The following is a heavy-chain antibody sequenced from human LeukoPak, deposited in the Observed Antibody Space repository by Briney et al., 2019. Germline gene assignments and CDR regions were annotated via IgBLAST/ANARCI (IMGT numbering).Heavy chain of an antibody. J-gene: IGHJ4*02. CDR2: IYPGDSDT. V-gene: IGHV5-51*01. Sequence: GESLKISCKGSGYSFTSYWIGWVRQMPGKGLEWMGIIYPGDSDTRYSPSFQGQVTISADKSITTAYLQWSSLKASDTAMYYCSRGHCSSTTCPIGAFDYWGQGTLVTVSS. D-gene: IGHD2-2*01. CDR3: SRGHCSSTTCPIGAFDY. CDR1: GYSFTSYW.